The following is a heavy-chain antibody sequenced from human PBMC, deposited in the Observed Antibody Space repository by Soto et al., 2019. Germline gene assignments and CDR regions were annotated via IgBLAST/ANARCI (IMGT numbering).Heavy chain of an antibody. V-gene: IGHV3-7*01. CDR3: ATSLAYTLEF. D-gene: IGHD2-21*01. J-gene: IGHJ6*02. CDR1: GFTFNSYW. CDR2: LSPDASEN. Sequence: GGFLRLSCAASGFTFNSYWMTWVRQAPGKGLEWVALLSPDASENTYVDPVKGRFTISRDNVRKSLYLQMNSLRVEDTAVYYCATSLAYTLEFSGQGTAVTVSS.